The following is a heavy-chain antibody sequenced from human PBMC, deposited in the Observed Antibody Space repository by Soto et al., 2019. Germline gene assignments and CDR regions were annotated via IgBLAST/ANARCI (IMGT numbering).Heavy chain of an antibody. Sequence: QVQLVEPGGGVVQPGWSLRLSCVTSGFTFSDYAMHWVRQAPGKGLEWVAVIRPDGSNRYYADSVKGRFTISRDISKNTLYLQMSSLRADDTAVYFCARVGRPQHLLTGFDNWGQGTLVTVSS. CDR1: GFTFSDYA. CDR2: IRPDGSNR. V-gene: IGHV3-33*01. CDR3: ARVGRPQHLLTGFDN. D-gene: IGHD3-16*01. J-gene: IGHJ5*02.